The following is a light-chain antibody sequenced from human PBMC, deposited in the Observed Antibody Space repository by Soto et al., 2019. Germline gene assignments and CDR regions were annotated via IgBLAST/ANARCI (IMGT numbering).Light chain of an antibody. CDR1: QSVLYSPNNKNY. CDR2: WAS. Sequence: DIVMTQSPDSLAVSLGERATINCKSSQSVLYSPNNKNYLAWYQQKPGQPPKLLIYWASTRESGVPDRFSGSGSGTDFSLTISSLQAEYVAVYYCQQYYSIPITFGGGTRVAIK. J-gene: IGKJ4*01. V-gene: IGKV4-1*01. CDR3: QQYYSIPIT.